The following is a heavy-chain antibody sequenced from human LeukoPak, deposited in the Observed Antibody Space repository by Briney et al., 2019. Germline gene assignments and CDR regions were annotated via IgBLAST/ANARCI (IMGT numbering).Heavy chain of an antibody. CDR3: ARVDYSGYDYSLDY. J-gene: IGHJ4*02. D-gene: IGHD5-12*01. Sequence: ASVKVSCKASGYTFTSYGISWVRQAPGQGLEWMGWISAYNGNTNYEQKLQGRVTITTDTSTSTAYMELRSLRCDDTAVYYCARVDYSGYDYSLDYWGQGTLVTVSS. V-gene: IGHV1-18*01. CDR1: GYTFTSYG. CDR2: ISAYNGNT.